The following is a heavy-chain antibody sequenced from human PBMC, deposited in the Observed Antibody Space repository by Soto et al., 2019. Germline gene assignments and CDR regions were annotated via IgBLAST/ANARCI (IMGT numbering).Heavy chain of an antibody. CDR2: ISASGGTT. D-gene: IGHD4-17*01. J-gene: IGHJ4*02. CDR1: GFKFSAYA. CDR3: TKDGNDDGDYNHDY. V-gene: IGHV3-23*01. Sequence: GGSLRLSCAASGFKFSAYAMSWVRQAPGRGLESVSSISASGGTTYYTDSVKGRFTISRDNSENTLFLQMHSLRVEDTAVYFCTKDGNDDGDYNHDYWGQGTLVTVPQ.